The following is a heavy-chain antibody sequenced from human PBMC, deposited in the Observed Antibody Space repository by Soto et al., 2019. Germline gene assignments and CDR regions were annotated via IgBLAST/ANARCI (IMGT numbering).Heavy chain of an antibody. CDR3: ASLGGAAAVHGGYFDY. Sequence: GGSLRLSCAASGFTFSSYAMSWVRQAPGKGLEWVSAISGSGGSTYYADSVKGRFTISRDNSKNTLYLQMNSLRAEDTAVYYCASLGGAAAVHGGYFDYWGQGTLVTVSS. V-gene: IGHV3-23*01. D-gene: IGHD6-13*01. CDR2: ISGSGGST. J-gene: IGHJ4*02. CDR1: GFTFSSYA.